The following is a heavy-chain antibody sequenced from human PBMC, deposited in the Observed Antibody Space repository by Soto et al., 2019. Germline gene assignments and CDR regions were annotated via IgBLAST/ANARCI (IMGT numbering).Heavy chain of an antibody. Sequence: QVQLVQSGAEEKKPGASVKVSCKASGYTFTSYAMHWVRQAPGQRLEWMGWINAGNGNTKYSQKFQGRVTITRDTSANPAYMELGSLRSEDTAVYYCARDLDTAMARVPLNYYYGMDVWGQGTTVTVSS. CDR2: INAGNGNT. J-gene: IGHJ6*02. CDR1: GYTFTSYA. D-gene: IGHD5-18*01. V-gene: IGHV1-3*05. CDR3: ARDLDTAMARVPLNYYYGMDV.